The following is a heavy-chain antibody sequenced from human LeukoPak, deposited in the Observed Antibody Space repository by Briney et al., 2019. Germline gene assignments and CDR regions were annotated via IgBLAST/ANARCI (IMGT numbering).Heavy chain of an antibody. Sequence: GGSLRLSCAASGFTFDDYAMHWVRQAPGKGLEWVSGISWNSGSIGYADSVKGRFTISRDNAKNSLYLQMNSLRAEDTALYYCAKEPHYYGMDVWGQGTTVTVSS. J-gene: IGHJ6*02. CDR2: ISWNSGSI. CDR3: AKEPHYYGMDV. CDR1: GFTFDDYA. V-gene: IGHV3-9*01.